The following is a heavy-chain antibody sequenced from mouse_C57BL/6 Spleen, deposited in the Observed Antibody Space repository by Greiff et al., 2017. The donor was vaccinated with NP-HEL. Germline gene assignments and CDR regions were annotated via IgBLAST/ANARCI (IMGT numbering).Heavy chain of an antibody. CDR1: GYTFTDYN. CDR3: ARDGHYGGYFDV. CDR2: INPNNGGT. Sequence: VQLQQSGPELVKPGASVKMSCKASGYTFTDYNMHWVKQSHGKSLEWIGYINPNNGGTSYNQKFKGKATLTVNKSSSTAYMELRSLTSEDSAVYYCARDGHYGGYFDVWGTGTTVTVSS. D-gene: IGHD1-1*01. V-gene: IGHV1-22*01. J-gene: IGHJ1*03.